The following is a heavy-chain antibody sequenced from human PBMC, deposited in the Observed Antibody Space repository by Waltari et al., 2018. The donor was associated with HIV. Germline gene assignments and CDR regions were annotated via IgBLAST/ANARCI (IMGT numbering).Heavy chain of an antibody. CDR3: VAYSSGWYYSGMDV. V-gene: IGHV4-34*01. Sequence: QVQLQQWGAGLLKPSETLSLTCAVYGGSFSGYYWSWIRQPPGKGLEWIGEINHSGSTNYNPSLKSRVTISVDTSKNQFSLKLSSVTAADTAVYYCVAYSSGWYYSGMDVWGQGTTVTVSS. CDR1: GGSFSGYY. J-gene: IGHJ6*02. D-gene: IGHD6-19*01. CDR2: INHSGST.